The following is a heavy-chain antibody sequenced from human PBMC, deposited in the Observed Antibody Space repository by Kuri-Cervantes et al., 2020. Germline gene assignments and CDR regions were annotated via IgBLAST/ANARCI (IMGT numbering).Heavy chain of an antibody. Sequence: SVKVSCKASGYTFTSYGINWVRQAPGQGLEWMGGIIPIFGTANYAQKFQGRVTITTDESTSTAYMELSSLRSEDTAVYYCATSWSDVDTATRGLDYWGQGALVTVSS. CDR2: IIPIFGTA. V-gene: IGHV1-69*05. J-gene: IGHJ4*02. D-gene: IGHD5-18*01. CDR3: ATSWSDVDTATRGLDY. CDR1: GYTFTSYG.